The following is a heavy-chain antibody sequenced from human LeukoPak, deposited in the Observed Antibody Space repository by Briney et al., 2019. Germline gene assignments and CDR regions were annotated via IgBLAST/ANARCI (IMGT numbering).Heavy chain of an antibody. Sequence: SETLSLTCTVSGGSISSYYWSWIRQPAGKGLEWIGRIYTSGSTNYNPSLKSRVTMSVDTSKHQFSLKLSSVTAADTAVYYCARDGTDMVGDIFDYWGQGTLVTVSS. CDR2: IYTSGST. D-gene: IGHD1-26*01. CDR3: ARDGTDMVGDIFDY. CDR1: GGSISSYY. V-gene: IGHV4-4*07. J-gene: IGHJ4*02.